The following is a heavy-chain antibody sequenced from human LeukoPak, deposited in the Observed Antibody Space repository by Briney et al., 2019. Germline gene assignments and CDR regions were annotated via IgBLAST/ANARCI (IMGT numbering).Heavy chain of an antibody. Sequence: GASLKVSCKISGYTNPNYGVTWVRQAPGQGLEWMGWISIYNGNTQYAPRFQGRVTLTRDTSTTTVYMDLRSLTSDDTAVYYCASPAKGAFFYYYMDVWGKGTSVIVSS. CDR3: ASPAKGAFFYYYMDV. CDR1: GYTNPNYG. V-gene: IGHV1-18*01. D-gene: IGHD3-3*01. J-gene: IGHJ6*03. CDR2: ISIYNGNT.